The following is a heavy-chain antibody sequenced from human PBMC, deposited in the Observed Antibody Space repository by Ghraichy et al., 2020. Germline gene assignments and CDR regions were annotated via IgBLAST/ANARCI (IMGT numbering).Heavy chain of an antibody. Sequence: GGSLRLSCAASGFTFSSYGMHWVRQAPGKGLEWVAVIWYDGNEKYYADSVKGRFTISRDNSKHTLYLQMNSLRAEDTAVYYCARGLGSYGDYAADYWGQGTLVTVSS. CDR2: IWYDGNEK. CDR1: GFTFSSYG. V-gene: IGHV3-33*01. CDR3: ARGLGSYGDYAADY. D-gene: IGHD4-17*01. J-gene: IGHJ4*02.